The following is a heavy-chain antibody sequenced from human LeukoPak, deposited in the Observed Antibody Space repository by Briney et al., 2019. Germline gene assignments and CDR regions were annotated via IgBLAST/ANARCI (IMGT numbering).Heavy chain of an antibody. D-gene: IGHD3-22*01. V-gene: IGHV4-38-2*02. J-gene: IGHJ4*02. CDR1: GYSISSGYY. CDR3: ARADPPYYYDGGAYYTGSDFFDY. Sequence: SETLSLTCTGSGYSISSGYYWGWIRQPPGKGLEWVVSIYHSGSTYYNPPLKSRVTIPVDTPKNQFSLKLSSVPAADTAVYYCARADPPYYYDGGAYYTGSDFFDYWGEGTPVTVSS. CDR2: IYHSGST.